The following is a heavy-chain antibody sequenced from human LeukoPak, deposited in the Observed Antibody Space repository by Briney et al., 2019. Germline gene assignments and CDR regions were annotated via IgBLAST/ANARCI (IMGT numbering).Heavy chain of an antibody. D-gene: IGHD2-8*01. CDR3: ARDYVDDIPMIKDY. CDR2: INLSGGST. Sequence: ASVKVSCRASGYTFTSYHMHWVRQAPGQGLEWMGKINLSGGSTTYAQKFQGRVTMTRDTSTSTVYMELSSLRSEDTAVYYCARDYVDDIPMIKDYWGQGTLVTVSS. V-gene: IGHV1-46*01. CDR1: GYTFTSYH. J-gene: IGHJ4*02.